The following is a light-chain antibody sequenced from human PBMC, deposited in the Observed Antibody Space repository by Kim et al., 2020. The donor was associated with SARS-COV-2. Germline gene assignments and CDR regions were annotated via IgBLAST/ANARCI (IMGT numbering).Light chain of an antibody. CDR1: QSVSIRY. V-gene: IGKV3-20*01. Sequence: EIVLTQSPGTLSLSPGERATLSCRASQSVSIRYLAWYQQKPGQAPRLLIYGASSRATGIPDRFSGSGSGTDFTLTISRLEPEDFAVYYCQQYDTSSWTFGQGTKVDIK. J-gene: IGKJ1*01. CDR2: GAS. CDR3: QQYDTSSWT.